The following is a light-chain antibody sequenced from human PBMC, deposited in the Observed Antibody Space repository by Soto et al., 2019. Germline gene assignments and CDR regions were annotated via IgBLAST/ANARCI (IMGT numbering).Light chain of an antibody. CDR2: KTS. V-gene: IGKV1-5*03. J-gene: IGKJ2*01. CDR1: QSLDSW. CDR3: QHYSGYST. Sequence: IQMTQSTSTLSASVGDTVTITCRASQSLDSWLAWYQQKPGKAPKLLISKTSSLESGVPSRFSGSGSGTEFTLTSSSLQPDDFATYHCQHYSGYSTFGQGTKVDIK.